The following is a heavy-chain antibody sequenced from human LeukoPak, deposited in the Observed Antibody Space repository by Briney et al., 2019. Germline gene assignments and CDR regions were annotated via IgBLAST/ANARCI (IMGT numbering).Heavy chain of an antibody. CDR3: ARVAVSGAFDI. CDR1: GGSFSGYY. Sequence: SETLSLTCAVYGGSFSGYYWSWIRQPPGKGLEWIGEINHSGSTNYNPSLKSRVTISVDTSKNQFSLKLSSVTAADTAVYYCARVAVSGAFDIWGQGTMVPVSS. D-gene: IGHD1-14*01. J-gene: IGHJ3*02. CDR2: INHSGST. V-gene: IGHV4-34*01.